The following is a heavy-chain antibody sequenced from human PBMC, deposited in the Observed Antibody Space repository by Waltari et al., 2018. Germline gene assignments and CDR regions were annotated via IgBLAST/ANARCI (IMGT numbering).Heavy chain of an antibody. D-gene: IGHD4-4*01. CDR3: ARDLGYSIYYYYGMDV. CDR2: IYSGGST. J-gene: IGHJ6*02. Sequence: EVQLVESGGGLSQPGGSLRLCRAAPGFTVRSNCMRWDRSAPGKGLEWVSVIYSGGSTYYADSVKGRFTISRDNSKNTLYLQMNSLRAEDTAVYYCARDLGYSIYYYYGMDVWGQGTTVTVSS. V-gene: IGHV3-53*01. CDR1: GFTVRSNC.